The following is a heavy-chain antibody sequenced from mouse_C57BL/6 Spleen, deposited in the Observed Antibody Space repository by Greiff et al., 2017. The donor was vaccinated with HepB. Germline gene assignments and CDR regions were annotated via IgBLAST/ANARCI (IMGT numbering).Heavy chain of an antibody. CDR2: IHPNSGST. V-gene: IGHV1-64*01. CDR1: GYTFTSYW. D-gene: IGHD1-1*01. J-gene: IGHJ1*03. CDR3: ARERTVVATRNFDV. Sequence: VKLQQPGAELVKPGASVKLSCKASGYTFTSYWMHWVKQRPGQGLEWIGMIHPNSGSTNYNEKFKSKATLTVDKSSSTAYMQLSSLTSEDSAVYYCARERTVVATRNFDVWGTGTTVTVSS.